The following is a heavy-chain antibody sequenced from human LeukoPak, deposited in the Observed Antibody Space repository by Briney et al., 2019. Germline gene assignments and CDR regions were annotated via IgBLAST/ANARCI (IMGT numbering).Heavy chain of an antibody. CDR1: GFPFSNSW. J-gene: IGHJ4*02. CDR3: ARGGGYYIY. D-gene: IGHD3-22*01. V-gene: IGHV3-7*01. CDR2: TKQDGSET. Sequence: GGSLRLSCAVSGFPFSNSWMYWVRQAPGKGLEWVANTKQDGSETYYVDSVKGRFTIFRDNAKNSLYLQMNGLRAEDTAVYYCARGGGYYIYWGQGTPVTVSS.